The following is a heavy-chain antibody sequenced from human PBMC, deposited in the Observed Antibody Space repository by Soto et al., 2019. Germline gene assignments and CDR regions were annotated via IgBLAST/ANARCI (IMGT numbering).Heavy chain of an antibody. D-gene: IGHD3-22*01. J-gene: IGHJ4*02. V-gene: IGHV3-21*01. CDR2: ISSSSSYI. Sequence: GGSLRLSCAASGFTVSSNDMSWVRQAPGNGLEWVSSISSSSSYIYYADSVKGRFTISRDNAKNSLYLQMNSLRAEDTAVYYCARDYYDSSGYLAFLDYWGQGTLVTVSS. CDR3: ARDYYDSSGYLAFLDY. CDR1: GFTVSSND.